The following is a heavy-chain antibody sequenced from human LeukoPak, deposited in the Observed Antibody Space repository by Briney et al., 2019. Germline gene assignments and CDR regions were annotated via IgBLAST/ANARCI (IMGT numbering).Heavy chain of an antibody. J-gene: IGHJ3*02. CDR3: ARDEYGLYYDSSGLAFDAFDI. CDR1: GFTFSSYW. D-gene: IGHD3-22*01. CDR2: IKQDGSEK. V-gene: IGHV3-7*01. Sequence: PGGSLRLSCAASGFTFSSYWMRWVRQAPGKGLEWVANIKQDGSEKYYVDSVKGRFTISRDNATNSLYLQMNSLRAGDTAVYYCARDEYGLYYDSSGLAFDAFDIWGQGTMVTVSS.